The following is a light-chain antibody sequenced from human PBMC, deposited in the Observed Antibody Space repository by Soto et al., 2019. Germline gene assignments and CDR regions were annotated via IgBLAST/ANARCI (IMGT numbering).Light chain of an antibody. CDR2: SNN. V-gene: IGLV1-44*01. CDR1: SSNIGSNN. Sequence: QSALTQTPSASGTPGQRVNISCSGSSSNIGSNNVNWYQQLPGTAPKLLIYSNNQRPSGVPDRFSGSKSGTSASLAISGLQSEDGADYYCEAWDDSLNGVVFGGGTKVTVL. CDR3: EAWDDSLNGVV. J-gene: IGLJ2*01.